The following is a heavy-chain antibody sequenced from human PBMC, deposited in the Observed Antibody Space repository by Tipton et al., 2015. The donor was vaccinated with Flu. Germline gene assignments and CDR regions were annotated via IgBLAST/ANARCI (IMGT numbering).Heavy chain of an antibody. CDR2: ITPNTGGT. J-gene: IGHJ6*02. D-gene: IGHD3-3*01. V-gene: IGHV1-2*06. CDR1: GYTFTGYY. Sequence: QVQLVQSGAEVRKPGASVKVSCKASGYTFTGYYIHWVRQAPGQGLEWMGRITPNTGGTDSAQQFRGRITLTRDTSTSTAYMELSRLRSDDTAIYYCADPYSWSGLTYSYDSMDVWGQGTTVTVSS. CDR3: ADPYSWSGLTYSYDSMDV.